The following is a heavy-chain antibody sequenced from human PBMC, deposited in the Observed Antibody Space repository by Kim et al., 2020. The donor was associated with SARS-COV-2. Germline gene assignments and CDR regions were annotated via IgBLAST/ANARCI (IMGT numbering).Heavy chain of an antibody. J-gene: IGHJ6*02. CDR3: AKDGAMSSGWYFYYYGMVD. CDR1: GFTCDDYA. CDR2: SSWNSGSI. Sequence: GGSLRLSCAAYGFTCDDYAMHWVRQASGKGLEWVSGSSWNSGSIGYADSVKGRFTISRDNAKKSLYLQMNSLRAEDTALFYCAKDGAMSSGWYFYYYGMVDWHRGTTILVS. D-gene: IGHD6-19*01. V-gene: IGHV3-9*01.